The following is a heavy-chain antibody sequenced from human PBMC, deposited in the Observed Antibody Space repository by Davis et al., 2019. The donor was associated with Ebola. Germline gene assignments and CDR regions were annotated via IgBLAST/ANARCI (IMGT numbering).Heavy chain of an antibody. CDR1: GFAFRSYA. CDR3: AKGSVTIFGVAPDYYGMDV. J-gene: IGHJ6*04. D-gene: IGHD3-3*01. Sequence: GESLKISCAASGFAFRSYAMHWVRQAPGKGLEWVALISYDGSNKYYADSVKGRFTISRDNSKNTLYLQMNSLRAEDTAVYYCAKGSVTIFGVAPDYYGMDVWGKGTTVTVSS. V-gene: IGHV3-30*04. CDR2: ISYDGSNK.